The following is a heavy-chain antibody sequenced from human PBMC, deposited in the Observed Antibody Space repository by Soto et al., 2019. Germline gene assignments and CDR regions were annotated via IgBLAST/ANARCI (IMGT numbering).Heavy chain of an antibody. J-gene: IGHJ6*02. Sequence: GASVKVSCKASGGTFSSDAIDWVLQAPGQGLEWMGGIIPNFGTTNYAQKFQGRATITADESTSTVYMELSSLRSEDTAVYYCARDPVDTSMLTGYYGMDVWGQGTTVTVSS. D-gene: IGHD5-18*01. CDR3: ARDPVDTSMLTGYYGMDV. CDR1: GGTFSSDA. CDR2: IIPNFGTT. V-gene: IGHV1-69*13.